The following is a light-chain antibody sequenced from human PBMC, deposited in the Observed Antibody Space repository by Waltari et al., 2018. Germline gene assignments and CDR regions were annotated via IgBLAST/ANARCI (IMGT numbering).Light chain of an antibody. CDR1: DIGTRS. CDR3: HVWDTKTDHVV. V-gene: IGLV3-21*03. J-gene: IGLJ2*01. CDR2: DDS. Sequence: SYVLTQPPSVSVAPGKTARIPWGGNDIGTRSAHWYQQKPGQAPGLVVFDDSDRPSGIPERFSGSNSANTATLTISRVEAGDEADYYCHVWDTKTDHVVFGGGTKLTVL.